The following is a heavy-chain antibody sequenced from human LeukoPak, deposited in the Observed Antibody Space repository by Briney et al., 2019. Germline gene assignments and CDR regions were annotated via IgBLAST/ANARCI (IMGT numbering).Heavy chain of an antibody. CDR1: GGSISSYY. D-gene: IGHD2-2*01. J-gene: IGHJ4*02. Sequence: SETLSLTCTVSGGSISSYYWSWIRQPPRKGLEWIGHIYYSGSTNYNPSLKSRVTISVDTSKNQFSLKLSSVTAADTAVYYCARDKKGASCYDYWGQGTLVTVSS. CDR3: ARDKKGASCYDY. V-gene: IGHV4-59*01. CDR2: IYYSGST.